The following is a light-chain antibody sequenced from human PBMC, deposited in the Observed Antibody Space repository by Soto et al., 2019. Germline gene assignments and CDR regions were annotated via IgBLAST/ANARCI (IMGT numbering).Light chain of an antibody. CDR2: DVS. J-gene: IGLJ1*01. CDR3: SSYRSRSASYV. CDR1: SSDVGGYNY. V-gene: IGLV2-14*03. Sequence: QSALTQPASVSGSPGQSITISCTGTSSDVGGYNYVSWYQQHPGKAPKLMIYDVSNRPSGVSNRFSGSKSGNTASLTISGLQADDEADYYCSSYRSRSASYVFVTGIKLTVL.